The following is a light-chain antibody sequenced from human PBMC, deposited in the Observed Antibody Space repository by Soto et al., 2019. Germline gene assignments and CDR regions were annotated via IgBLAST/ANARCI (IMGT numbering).Light chain of an antibody. Sequence: DIVMTQSPDSLAVSLGERATINCKSSQSVLYSSNTKNYLAWYQQKPGQPPKLLIYWASTRESGVPDRFSGSGSGTDFTLTISNLQAEDVAVYYCQQYYTAPSWTFGQGTKVEIK. J-gene: IGKJ1*01. CDR2: WAS. CDR3: QQYYTAPSWT. CDR1: QSVLYSSNTKNY. V-gene: IGKV4-1*01.